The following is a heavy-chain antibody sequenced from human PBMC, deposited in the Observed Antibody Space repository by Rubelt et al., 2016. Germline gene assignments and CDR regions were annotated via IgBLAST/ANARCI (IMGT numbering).Heavy chain of an antibody. J-gene: IGHJ4*02. Sequence: QVQLVESGGGVVQPGRSLRLSCAASGFTFSNYGMHWVRQAPGKGLEWVAVIWYDGSNKYYADSVKGRFTISRDNSKNTLYLQMNSLRAEDTAVYYCAKVTGVIVTATIDYWGQGNLVTVSS. V-gene: IGHV3-33*06. D-gene: IGHD5-12*01. CDR3: AKVTGVIVTATIDY. CDR2: IWYDGSNK. CDR1: GFTFSNYG.